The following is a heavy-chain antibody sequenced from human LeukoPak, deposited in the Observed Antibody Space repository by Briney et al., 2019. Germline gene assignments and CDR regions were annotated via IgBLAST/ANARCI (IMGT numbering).Heavy chain of an antibody. J-gene: IGHJ4*02. CDR1: GYSFSSYW. CDR3: AREDSGPSDY. Sequence: GESLKISCKGSGYSFSSYWIGWVRQMPGKGLEWMGIIYPGDSDTRYSPSFQGQVTISADKSISTTYLQWSSLKASGTAIYYCAREDSGPSDYWGQGTLVTVAS. V-gene: IGHV5-51*01. CDR2: IYPGDSDT.